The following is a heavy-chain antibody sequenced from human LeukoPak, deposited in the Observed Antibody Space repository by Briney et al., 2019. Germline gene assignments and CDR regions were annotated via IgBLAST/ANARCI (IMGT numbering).Heavy chain of an antibody. CDR3: ASEREEAGWFDP. CDR2: LCTAGDT. Sequence: GGSLRLSCAASGFTFSRYSLNWVRPATGKGLEWVSALCTAGDTYYPSSVTGRFTISRENAKNTLYLQMNSLRAGDTAVYYCASEREEAGWFDPWGQGTLVTVSS. CDR1: GFTFSRYS. V-gene: IGHV3-13*01. D-gene: IGHD6-19*01. J-gene: IGHJ5*02.